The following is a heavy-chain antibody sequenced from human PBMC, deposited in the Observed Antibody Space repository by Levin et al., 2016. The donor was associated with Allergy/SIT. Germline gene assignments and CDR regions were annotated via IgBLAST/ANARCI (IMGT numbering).Heavy chain of an antibody. CDR2: IKGKTDGETT. V-gene: IGHV3-15*01. D-gene: IGHD5-18*01. J-gene: IGHJ4*02. Sequence: GESLKISCAASGFTFSNAWMTWVRQAPGKGLDWVGRIKGKTDGETTDYAAPVKGRFTISRDDSKNTLYLQMNSLKTEDTALYYCAVQRGYRIDYWGQGTLVTVSS. CDR3: AVQRGYRIDY. CDR1: GFTFSNAW.